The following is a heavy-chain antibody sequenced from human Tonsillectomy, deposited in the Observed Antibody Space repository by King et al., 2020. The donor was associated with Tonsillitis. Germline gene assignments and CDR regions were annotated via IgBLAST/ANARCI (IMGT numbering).Heavy chain of an antibody. Sequence: VQLVESGGGLVQPGGSLRLSCAASGFTFSSYAISWVRPAPGKGLEWVSTIRVMGDSTYYADSVKGRFALSRESSKNTLSLQMNSLRAEDTAVFYVARSQRGYSYSYWYFDLWGRGTVITVSS. J-gene: IGHJ2*01. V-gene: IGHV3-23*04. CDR3: ARSQRGYSYSYWYFDL. D-gene: IGHD5-18*01. CDR1: GFTFSSYA. CDR2: IRVMGDST.